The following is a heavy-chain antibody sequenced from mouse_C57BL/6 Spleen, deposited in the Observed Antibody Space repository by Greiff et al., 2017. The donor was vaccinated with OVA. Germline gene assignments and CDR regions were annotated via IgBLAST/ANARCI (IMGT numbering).Heavy chain of an antibody. CDR3: AREFITTVVAMDY. J-gene: IGHJ4*01. CDR1: GYSITSGYY. V-gene: IGHV3-6*01. D-gene: IGHD1-1*01. CDR2: ISYDGSN. Sequence: EVQLQESGPGLVKPSQSLSLTCSVTGYSITSGYYWNWIRQFPGNKLEWMGYISYDGSNNYNPSLKNRISITRDTSKNQFFLKLNSVTTEDTATYYCAREFITTVVAMDYWGQGTSVTVSS.